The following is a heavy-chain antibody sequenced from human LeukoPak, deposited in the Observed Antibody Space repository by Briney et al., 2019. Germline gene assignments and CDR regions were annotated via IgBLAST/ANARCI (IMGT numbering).Heavy chain of an antibody. CDR1: GFTVSSDY. CDR2: IYSSSIT. V-gene: IGHV3-53*01. CDR3: ARPLSIVGATIGAFDI. D-gene: IGHD1-26*01. J-gene: IGHJ3*02. Sequence: GGSLRLSCAASGFTVSSDYMSWVRQAPGKGLEWVSVIYSSSITSYAGSVKGRFTISRHNSKNTLYLQMSSLRAEDTAVYYCARPLSIVGATIGAFDIWGQGTMVTVSS.